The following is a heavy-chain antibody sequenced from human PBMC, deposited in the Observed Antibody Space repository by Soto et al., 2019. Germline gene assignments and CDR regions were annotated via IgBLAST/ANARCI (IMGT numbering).Heavy chain of an antibody. Sequence: GASVKVSCKASGGTFGSDAITWVRQAPGQGLEWVGRIIPIFGTTNYAQNLQGRVTISADKFTLTSYMELHSLTSDDTALYYCARDRTDSGYYTNWLDPWGQGTQVTVSS. CDR3: ARDRTDSGYYTNWLDP. D-gene: IGHD3-22*01. J-gene: IGHJ5*02. CDR1: GGTFGSDA. V-gene: IGHV1-69*06. CDR2: IIPIFGTT.